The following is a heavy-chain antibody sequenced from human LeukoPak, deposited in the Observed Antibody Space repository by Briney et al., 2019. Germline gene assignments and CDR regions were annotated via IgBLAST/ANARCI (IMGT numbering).Heavy chain of an antibody. CDR3: AREGVAGTFDY. V-gene: IGHV3-7*01. CDR2: IKQDGSEK. Sequence: PGGSLRLSCAASGFTFSSYWMSWVRQAPGKGLEWVANIKQDGSEKYYVDSVKGRFTISRDNAKNSLYQQMNSLRAEDTAVYYCAREGVAGTFDYWGQGTLVTVSS. D-gene: IGHD6-19*01. CDR1: GFTFSSYW. J-gene: IGHJ4*02.